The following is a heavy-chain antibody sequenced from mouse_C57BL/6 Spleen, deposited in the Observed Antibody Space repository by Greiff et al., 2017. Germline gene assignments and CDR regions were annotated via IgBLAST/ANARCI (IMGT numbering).Heavy chain of an antibody. CDR2: FDPSDNNS. CDR1: GYTFTSYW. J-gene: IGHJ4*01. D-gene: IGHD2-3*01. Sequence: QVQLQQPGAELVMPGASVKLSCKASGYTFTSYWMHWVKQRPGTGLEWIGEFDPSDNNSNYNQKFKGKATLTVEKSSSTAYLQLSSLASEDSAVYYCARRISIYYSVDYWGQGTSVTVSS. V-gene: IGHV1-69*01. CDR3: ARRISIYYSVDY.